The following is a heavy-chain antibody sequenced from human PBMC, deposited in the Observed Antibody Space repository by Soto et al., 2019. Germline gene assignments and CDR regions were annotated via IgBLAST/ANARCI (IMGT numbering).Heavy chain of an antibody. V-gene: IGHV3-30*18. J-gene: IGHJ4*02. Sequence: PGGSLRLSCAASGFTFSNYAMHWVRQAPGKGLEWVALTSYDGNNEYYTDSVKGRFTISRDNSKNTLFLQMNSPRPEDTAVYYCAKEDSSGLFDYWGQGTLVTVSS. CDR3: AKEDSSGLFDY. CDR2: TSYDGNNE. CDR1: GFTFSNYA. D-gene: IGHD3-22*01.